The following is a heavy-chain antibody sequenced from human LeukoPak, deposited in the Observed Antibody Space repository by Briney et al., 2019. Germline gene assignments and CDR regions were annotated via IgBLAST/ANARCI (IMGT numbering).Heavy chain of an antibody. CDR3: ARVLKGQRSYDFWSGYYHNWFDP. J-gene: IGHJ5*02. CDR2: IKQDGSDK. Sequence: PGGSLRLSCAASGFTFSSHWMSWVRQAPGKGLEWVANIKQDGSDKYYVDSVKGRFTISRDNAKNSLYLQMNSLRAEDTAVYYCARVLKGQRSYDFWSGYYHNWFDPWGQGTLVTVSS. V-gene: IGHV3-7*01. D-gene: IGHD3-3*01. CDR1: GFTFSSHW.